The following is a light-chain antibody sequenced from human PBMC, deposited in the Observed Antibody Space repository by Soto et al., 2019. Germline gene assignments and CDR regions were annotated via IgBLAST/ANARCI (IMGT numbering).Light chain of an antibody. J-gene: IGLJ2*01. CDR1: SGSVSTSYY. CDR3: AAWDDSLNGVV. V-gene: IGLV8-61*01. Sequence: QTVVTQEPSFSVSPGGTVILTCGLTSGSVSTSYYPSWYQQSPGLAPRTLIYNTTTRSSGVPDRFSGSILGNKAALTITGAQSDDESDYYCAAWDDSLNGVVFGGGTKLTVL. CDR2: NTT.